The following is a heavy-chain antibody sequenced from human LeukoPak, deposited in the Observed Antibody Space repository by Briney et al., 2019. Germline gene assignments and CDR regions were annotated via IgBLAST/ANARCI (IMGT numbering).Heavy chain of an antibody. D-gene: IGHD6-6*01. Sequence: PGGSLRLSCSASGFTFSSYAMSWVRQAPRKGLEWVATLTGDGRGTYSADSVKGRFTISRDNSKNTLYLQMNSLSADDTAVYYCARLSSSAPALDYWGQGTLVTVSS. V-gene: IGHV3-23*01. CDR1: GFTFSSYA. J-gene: IGHJ4*02. CDR2: LTGDGRGT. CDR3: ARLSSSAPALDY.